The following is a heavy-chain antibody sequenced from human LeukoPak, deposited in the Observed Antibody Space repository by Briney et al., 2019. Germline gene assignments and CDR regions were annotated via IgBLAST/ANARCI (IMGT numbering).Heavy chain of an antibody. Sequence: SETLSLTCTVSGGSISSSSYYWGWIRQPPGKGLEWIGSIYYSGSTYYNPSLKSRVTISVDTSKNQFSLKLSSVTAADTAVYYCARGGGRGYYFFDYWGQGTLVTVSS. D-gene: IGHD3-22*01. V-gene: IGHV4-39*01. J-gene: IGHJ4*02. CDR2: IYYSGST. CDR1: GGSISSSSYY. CDR3: ARGGGRGYYFFDY.